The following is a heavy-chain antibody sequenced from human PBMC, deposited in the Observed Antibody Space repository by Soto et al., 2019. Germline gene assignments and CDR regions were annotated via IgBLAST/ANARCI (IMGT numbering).Heavy chain of an antibody. CDR2: IKNKANSYTT. D-gene: IGHD4-17*01. V-gene: IGHV3-72*01. CDR1: GFTFSDYY. Sequence: GGSLRLSCAASGFTFSDYYMDWVRQAPGKGLEWVGRIKNKANSYTTEYAADSVKGRFTISRDNAKNSLYLQMNSLRAEDTTVYYCAREFRDYGDYVSFDYWGQGTLVTVSS. J-gene: IGHJ4*02. CDR3: AREFRDYGDYVSFDY.